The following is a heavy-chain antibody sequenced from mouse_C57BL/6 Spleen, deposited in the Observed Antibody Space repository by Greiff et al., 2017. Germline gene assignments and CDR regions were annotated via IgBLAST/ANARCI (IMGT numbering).Heavy chain of an antibody. CDR3: ARGGYDYDNAMDY. Sequence: VQLVESGAELAKPGASVKLSCKASGYTFTSYWMHWVKQRPGQGLEWIGYINPSSGYTKYNQKFKDKATLTADKSSSTAYMQLSSLTYEDSAVYYCARGGYDYDNAMDYWGQGTSVTVSS. CDR1: GYTFTSYW. V-gene: IGHV1-7*01. D-gene: IGHD2-4*01. CDR2: INPSSGYT. J-gene: IGHJ4*01.